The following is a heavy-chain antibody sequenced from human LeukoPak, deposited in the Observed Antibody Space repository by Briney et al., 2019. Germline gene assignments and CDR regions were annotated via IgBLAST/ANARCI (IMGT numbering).Heavy chain of an antibody. D-gene: IGHD3-22*01. V-gene: IGHV3-21*01. CDR1: GFTVSSNY. Sequence: GGSLRLSCAASGFTVSSNYMSWVRQAPGKGLEWVSSISSSSSYIYYADSVKGRFTISRDNAKNSLYLQMNSLRAEDTAVYYCAGYYYDSSGYYPVYLGQGTLVTVSS. CDR2: ISSSSSYI. CDR3: AGYYYDSSGYYPVY. J-gene: IGHJ4*02.